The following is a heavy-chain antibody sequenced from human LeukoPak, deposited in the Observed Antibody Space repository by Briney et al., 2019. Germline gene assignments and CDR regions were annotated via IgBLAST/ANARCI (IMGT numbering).Heavy chain of an antibody. D-gene: IGHD2-2*01. CDR3: YCSSTSLDY. J-gene: IGHJ4*02. CDR2: ISYDGSNK. Sequence: GGSLRLSCAASGFTFSSYGMHWVRQAPGKGLEWVAVISYDGSNKYYADSVKGRFTISRDNSKNTLYLQMNNLRAEDTAVYYCYCSSTSLDYWGQGTLVTVSS. V-gene: IGHV3-30*03. CDR1: GFTFSSYG.